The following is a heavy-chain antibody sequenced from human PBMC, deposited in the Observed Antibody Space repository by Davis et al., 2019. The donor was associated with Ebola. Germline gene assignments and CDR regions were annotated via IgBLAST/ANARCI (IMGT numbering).Heavy chain of an antibody. V-gene: IGHV3-7*01. CDR3: ARALVVVVAAFNWFDP. D-gene: IGHD2-15*01. J-gene: IGHJ5*02. CDR1: GFTFSSYW. CDR2: IKQDGSEK. Sequence: GGSLRLSCAASGFTFSSYWMSWVRQAPGKGLEWVANIKQDGSEKYYVDSVKGRFTISRDNAKNSLYLQMNSLRAEDTAVYYCARALVVVVAAFNWFDPWGQGTLVTVSS.